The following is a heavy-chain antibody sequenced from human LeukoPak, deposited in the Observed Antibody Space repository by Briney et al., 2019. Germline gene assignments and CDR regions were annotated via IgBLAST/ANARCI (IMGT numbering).Heavy chain of an antibody. CDR3: ARVGVGGAD. V-gene: IGHV3-66*01. CDR2: IYSGGST. CDR1: GFTFSSYA. J-gene: IGHJ4*02. D-gene: IGHD2-15*01. Sequence: QSGGSLRLSCAASGFTFSSYAMSWVRQAPGKGLEWVSVIYSGGSTYYADSVKGRFTISRDNSKNTLCLQMNSLRAEDTAVYYCARVGVGGADWGQGTLVTVSS.